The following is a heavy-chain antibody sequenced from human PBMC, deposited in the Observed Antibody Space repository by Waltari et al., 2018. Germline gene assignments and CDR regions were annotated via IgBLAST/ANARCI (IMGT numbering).Heavy chain of an antibody. J-gene: IGHJ2*01. CDR2: IYYSGST. CDR1: GGSISSYY. Sequence: QVQLQESGPGLVKPSETLSLTCTVSGGSISSYYWSWIRQPPGKGLEWIGYIYYSGSTNYNPSLKSRVTISVDTSKNQFSLKLSSVTAADTAVYYCARDPGIAVAGPPNWYFDLWGRGTLVTVSS. D-gene: IGHD6-19*01. CDR3: ARDPGIAVAGPPNWYFDL. V-gene: IGHV4-59*01.